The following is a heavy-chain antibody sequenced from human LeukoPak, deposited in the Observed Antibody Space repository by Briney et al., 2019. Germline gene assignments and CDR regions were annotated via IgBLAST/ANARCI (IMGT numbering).Heavy chain of an antibody. CDR3: ARNGGNSDYDY. D-gene: IGHD4-23*01. Sequence: ASETLSLTCTVSGGSISSYYWSWIRQPPGKGLEWIGYIYYSGSTNYNPSLKSRVTISVDTSKNQFSLKLSSVTAADTAVYYCARNGGNSDYDYWGQGTLVTVSA. V-gene: IGHV4-59*01. J-gene: IGHJ4*02. CDR1: GGSISSYY. CDR2: IYYSGST.